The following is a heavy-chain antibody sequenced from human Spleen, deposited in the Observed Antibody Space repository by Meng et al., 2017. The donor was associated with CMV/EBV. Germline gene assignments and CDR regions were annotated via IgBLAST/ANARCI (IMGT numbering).Heavy chain of an antibody. D-gene: IGHD5/OR15-5a*01. J-gene: IGHJ4*02. V-gene: IGHV1-69*05. CDR1: GGTFSSYA. CDR2: IIPIFGTA. CDR3: SYSVGLGYFDY. Sequence: SVKVSCKASGGTFSSYAISWVRQAPGQGLEWMGGIIPIFGTANYAQKFQGRVTITTDESTSTAYMELSSLRSDDTAVYYCSYSVGLGYFDYWGQGSLVTVSS.